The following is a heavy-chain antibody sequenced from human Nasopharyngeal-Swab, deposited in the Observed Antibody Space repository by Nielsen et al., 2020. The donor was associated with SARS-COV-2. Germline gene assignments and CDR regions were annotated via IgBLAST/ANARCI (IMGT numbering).Heavy chain of an antibody. CDR1: GFTFSSYW. V-gene: IGHV3-7*03. CDR3: ARDSTGNYDSSGYSDAFDI. J-gene: IGHJ3*02. Sequence: ETLSLSCAASGFTFSSYWMSWVRQAPGKGLEWVANIKQDGSEKYYVDSVKGRFTISRDNSKNTLYLQMNSLRAEDTAVYYCARDSTGNYDSSGYSDAFDIWGQGTMVTVSS. CDR2: IKQDGSEK. D-gene: IGHD3-22*01.